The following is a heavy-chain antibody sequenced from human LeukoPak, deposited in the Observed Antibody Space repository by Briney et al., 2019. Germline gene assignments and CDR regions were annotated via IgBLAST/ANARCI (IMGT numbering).Heavy chain of an antibody. CDR2: IYHSGST. Sequence: SETLSLTCTVSGYSISSGYYWGWIRQPPGKGLEWIGSIYHSGSTYYNPSLKSRVTISVDTSKNQFSLKLSSVTAADTAVYYCARGGSGWSDYYYYVDVWGKGTTVTVSS. V-gene: IGHV4-38-2*02. CDR1: GYSISSGYY. J-gene: IGHJ6*03. CDR3: ARGGSGWSDYYYYVDV. D-gene: IGHD6-19*01.